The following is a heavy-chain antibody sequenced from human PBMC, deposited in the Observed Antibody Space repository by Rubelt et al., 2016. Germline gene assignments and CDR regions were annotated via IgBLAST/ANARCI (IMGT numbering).Heavy chain of an antibody. CDR2: INPNSGGT. CDR3: ARDWGNWFDP. D-gene: IGHD3-16*01. CDR1: GYTFTNNG. Sequence: QVQLVQSGAEVKKPGASVKVSCKASGYTFTNNGITWVRQAPGQGLEWMGWINPNSGGTNYAQKFQGWVTMTRDTSISTAYMELSRLRSDDTAVYYCARDWGNWFDPWGQGTLVTVSS. J-gene: IGHJ5*02. V-gene: IGHV1-2*04.